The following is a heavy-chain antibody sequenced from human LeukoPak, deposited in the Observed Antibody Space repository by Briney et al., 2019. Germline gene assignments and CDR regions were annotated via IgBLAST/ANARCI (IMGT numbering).Heavy chain of an antibody. Sequence: VASVEVSCKASGYTFTDYYIHWVRQAPGQGLEWMGWIHPKSGGTNYAQKFQGRVTMTGDTSITTTYMELSRLRSDDTAVYYCARDRVNWGNDYWGQGTLVTVSS. J-gene: IGHJ4*02. D-gene: IGHD7-27*01. CDR1: GYTFTDYY. CDR3: ARDRVNWGNDY. CDR2: IHPKSGGT. V-gene: IGHV1-2*02.